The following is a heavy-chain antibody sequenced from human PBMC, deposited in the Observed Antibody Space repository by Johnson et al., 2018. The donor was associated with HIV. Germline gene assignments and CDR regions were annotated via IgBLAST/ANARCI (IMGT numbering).Heavy chain of an antibody. CDR3: ARDGVYSSPHDAFDI. V-gene: IGHV3-7*05. CDR1: GFIFSNYW. J-gene: IGHJ3*02. Sequence: VQLVESGGGLVQPGRSLRLSCAASGFIFSNYWMRWVRQAPGKGLEWVANIREDATEEYYEDSLKGRFTIFRDNAKNSMYLQMDNLRIDDTAIYYCARDGVYSSPHDAFDIWGQGTMVTVSS. D-gene: IGHD6-13*01. CDR2: IREDATEE.